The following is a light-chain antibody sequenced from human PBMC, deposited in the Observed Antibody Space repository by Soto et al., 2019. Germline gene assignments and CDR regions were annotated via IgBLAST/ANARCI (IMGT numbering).Light chain of an antibody. CDR2: DVS. J-gene: IGLJ2*01. V-gene: IGLV2-14*01. CDR3: SSYTSSNVV. CDR1: SSDVGGYNY. Sequence: QSALTQPASVSGSPGQSITISCTGTSSDVGGYNYVSWYQQHPGKAPKLMIYDVSNRPSGVSNRFSGSKSGNTASLTLSGLQAEDEADYYCSSYTSSNVVFGGGTKLPS.